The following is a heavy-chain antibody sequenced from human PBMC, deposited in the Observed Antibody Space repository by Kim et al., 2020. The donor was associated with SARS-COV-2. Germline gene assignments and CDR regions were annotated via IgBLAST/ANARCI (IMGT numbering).Heavy chain of an antibody. CDR1: GFTFSSFW. CDR2: INSDGSST. J-gene: IGHJ6*02. CDR3: ARGWERPYYYYGMDV. D-gene: IGHD1-26*01. Sequence: GGSLRLSCAASGFTFSSFWMHWVRQAPGKGLVWVSRINSDGSSTSYADSVKGRFTISRDNAKNTLYLQMNSLRAEDTAVYYCARGWERPYYYYGMDVWGQGTKVAL. V-gene: IGHV3-74*01.